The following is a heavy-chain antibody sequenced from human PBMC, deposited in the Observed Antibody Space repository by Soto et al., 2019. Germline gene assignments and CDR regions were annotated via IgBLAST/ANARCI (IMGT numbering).Heavy chain of an antibody. CDR2: ITGSSSYI. CDR3: ARDVYYYDSSAYWAY. D-gene: IGHD3-22*01. CDR1: GFTCSSYT. Sequence: EVQLVESGGGLVKPGGSLRLSCAASGFTCSSYTMNWVRQAPGQGLEWVSSITGSSSYIYYADSVKGRFTISRDNAKNSLYLQMNSLRAEDTAVYYCARDVYYYDSSAYWAYWGQGTLVNVSS. J-gene: IGHJ4*02. V-gene: IGHV3-21*01.